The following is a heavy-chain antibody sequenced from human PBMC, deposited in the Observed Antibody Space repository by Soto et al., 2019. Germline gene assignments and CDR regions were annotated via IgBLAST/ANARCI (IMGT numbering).Heavy chain of an antibody. CDR2: INAGNGNT. CDR3: ARDLTIHGDYVNYYYYCYGMDV. Sequence: QVQLVQSGAEVKKPGASVKVSCKASGYTFTSYAMHWVRQAPGQRLEWMGWINAGNGNTKYSQKFQGRVTITRDTSASTAYMELSSLRSEDTAVYYCARDLTIHGDYVNYYYYCYGMDVWGQGTTVTVSS. CDR1: GYTFTSYA. D-gene: IGHD4-17*01. V-gene: IGHV1-3*01. J-gene: IGHJ6*02.